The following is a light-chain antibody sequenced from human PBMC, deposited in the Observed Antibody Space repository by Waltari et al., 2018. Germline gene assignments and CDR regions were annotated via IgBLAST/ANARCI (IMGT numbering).Light chain of an antibody. J-gene: IGLJ2*01. CDR3: QSYDSSQRVV. Sequence: QSVLTQPPSVSGAPGQRVTISCTGSSSNIGAGYDVHWYQQFPGTAPKLHIYGNSNRPPGVPGRFSGSKPGTSASLAITGLQAEDEADYYCQSYDSSQRVVFGGGTRVTVL. CDR2: GNS. V-gene: IGLV1-40*01. CDR1: SSNIGAGYD.